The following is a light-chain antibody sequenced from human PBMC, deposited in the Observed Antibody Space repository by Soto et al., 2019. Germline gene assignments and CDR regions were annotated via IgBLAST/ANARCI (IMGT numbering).Light chain of an antibody. CDR3: ETWESNSRV. Sequence: QSVLTQSSSASASLGSSVKLTCTLSSGHSSYIIAWHQQQPGKAPRYLMKLEGSGSYNKGSGVPDRFSGSSSGADRYLTISTLRFEDEADYYCETWESNSRVFVGGTKLTVL. CDR1: SGHSSYI. V-gene: IGLV4-60*02. CDR2: LEGSGSY. J-gene: IGLJ3*02.